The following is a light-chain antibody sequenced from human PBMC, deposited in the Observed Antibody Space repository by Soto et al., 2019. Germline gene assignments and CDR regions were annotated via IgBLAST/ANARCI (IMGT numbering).Light chain of an antibody. J-gene: IGKJ1*01. Sequence: EILLTQSPATLALSPGERATLSCRASRSVSRNYLAWYQQKPGQAPRLLIYEASSRSTGIPERFSGSASGTDFTLTISRLEPEDFELYFCQQYSNSPQTFGQGTKVDIK. CDR3: QQYSNSPQT. CDR1: RSVSRNY. CDR2: EAS. V-gene: IGKV3-20*01.